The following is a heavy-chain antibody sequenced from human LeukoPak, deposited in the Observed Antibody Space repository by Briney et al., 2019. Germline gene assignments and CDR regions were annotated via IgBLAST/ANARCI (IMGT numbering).Heavy chain of an antibody. V-gene: IGHV3-23*01. J-gene: IGHJ4*02. Sequence: PGGSLRLSCAASGFTFSSYAMSGVRQAPGKGLEGVSAISGSGGSTYYADSVKGRFTISRDNSKNTLYLQMNSLRAEDTAVYYCAKSPPIHDTEDYWGQGTLVTVSS. CDR1: GFTFSSYA. CDR2: ISGSGGST. D-gene: IGHD1-14*01. CDR3: AKSPPIHDTEDY.